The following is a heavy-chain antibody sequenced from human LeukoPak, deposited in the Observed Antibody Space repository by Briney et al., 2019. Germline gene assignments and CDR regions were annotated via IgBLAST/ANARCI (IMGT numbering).Heavy chain of an antibody. CDR2: ISDSGGSR. CDR3: AKDGGDSSSWYYFDY. Sequence: PGGSLRLSCAASGFTFSSYAMSWVRQAPGKGLEWVSVISDSGGSRYSADSVKGRFTISRDNSKNTLYLQMNSLRAEDTAVYYCAKDGGDSSSWYYFDYWGQGTLVTVSS. V-gene: IGHV3-23*01. J-gene: IGHJ4*02. CDR1: GFTFSSYA. D-gene: IGHD6-13*01.